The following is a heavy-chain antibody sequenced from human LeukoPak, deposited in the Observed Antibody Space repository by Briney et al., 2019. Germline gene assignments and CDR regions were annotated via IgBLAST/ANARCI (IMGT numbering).Heavy chain of an antibody. Sequence: SETLSLTCAVSGGSISSGGYSWSWIRQPPGKGLEWIGYIYHSGSTYYNPSLKSRVTISVDRSKNQFSLKLSSVTAAATAVYHCARARGMAAAGTAGFNPWGQGTLVSVS. CDR3: ARARGMAAAGTAGFNP. V-gene: IGHV4-30-2*01. CDR2: IYHSGST. CDR1: GGSISSGGYS. J-gene: IGHJ5*02. D-gene: IGHD6-13*01.